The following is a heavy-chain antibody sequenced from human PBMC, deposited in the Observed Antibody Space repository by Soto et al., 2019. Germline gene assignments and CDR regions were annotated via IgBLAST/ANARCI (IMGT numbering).Heavy chain of an antibody. CDR3: ARGLKSYYYGMDV. V-gene: IGHV3-53*01. CDR2: IHSDGTA. J-gene: IGHJ6*02. D-gene: IGHD3-16*01. Sequence: GGSLRLSCAASGFTVRTNYMNWVRQAPGKGLQWVSVIHSDGTAYYADSVEGRFTISRDVSKNTLYLQMNSLRAEDTAIYYCARGLKSYYYGMDVWGQGTTVTVSS. CDR1: GFTVRTNY.